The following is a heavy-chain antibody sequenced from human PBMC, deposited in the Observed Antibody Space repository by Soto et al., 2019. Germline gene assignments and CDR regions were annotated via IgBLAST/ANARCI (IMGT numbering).Heavy chain of an antibody. CDR1: GFTFSSYA. J-gene: IGHJ6*02. CDR3: ARDGDIVVVVAAIGGMDV. V-gene: IGHV3-30-3*01. D-gene: IGHD2-15*01. Sequence: GGSLRLSCAASGFTFSSYAMHWVRQAPGKGLEWVAVISYDGSNKYYADSVKGRFTISRDNSKNTLYLQMNSLRAEDTAVYYCARDGDIVVVVAAIGGMDVWGQGTTVTSP. CDR2: ISYDGSNK.